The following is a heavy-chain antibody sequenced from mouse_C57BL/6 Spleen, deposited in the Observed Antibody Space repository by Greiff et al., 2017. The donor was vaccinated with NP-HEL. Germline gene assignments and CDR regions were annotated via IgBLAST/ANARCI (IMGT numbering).Heavy chain of an antibody. J-gene: IGHJ3*01. Sequence: QVQLQQSGAELVRPGASVTLSCKASGYTFTDYEMHWVKQTPVHGLEWIGAIDPETGGTAYNQKFKGKAILTADKSSSTAYMGLRSLTSEDSAVYYCTDDYDEGFAYWGQGTLVTVSA. CDR2: IDPETGGT. CDR1: GYTFTDYE. D-gene: IGHD2-4*01. CDR3: TDDYDEGFAY. V-gene: IGHV1-15*01.